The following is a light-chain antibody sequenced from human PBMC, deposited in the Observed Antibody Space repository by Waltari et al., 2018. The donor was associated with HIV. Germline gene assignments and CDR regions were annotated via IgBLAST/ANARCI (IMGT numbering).Light chain of an antibody. CDR1: SSDGGGYNY. V-gene: IGLV2-14*01. Sequence: QSALTQPSSVSGSPGQSITISCTVTSSDGGGYNYVSWYQQHPGKAPKLMIYEVSNRPSGVSNRFSGSKSGNTASLTISVLQAEDEADYYCSSYTSSSTLYVVFGGGTKLTVL. J-gene: IGLJ2*01. CDR2: EVS. CDR3: SSYTSSSTLYVV.